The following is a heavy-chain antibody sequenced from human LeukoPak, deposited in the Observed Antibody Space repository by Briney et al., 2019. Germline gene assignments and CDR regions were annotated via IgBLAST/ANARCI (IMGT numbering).Heavy chain of an antibody. D-gene: IGHD3-10*01. J-gene: IGHJ3*02. V-gene: IGHV3-21*01. CDR1: GFTFSSYS. CDR2: ISSSSSYI. CDR3: ARVVMVRGVIDDDAFDI. Sequence: GGSLRLSCAASGFTFSSYSMNWVRQAPGKGLEWVSSISSSSSYIYYADSVKGRFTISRDNAKNSLYLQMNSLRAEDTAVHYCARVVMVRGVIDDDAFDIWGQGTMVTVSS.